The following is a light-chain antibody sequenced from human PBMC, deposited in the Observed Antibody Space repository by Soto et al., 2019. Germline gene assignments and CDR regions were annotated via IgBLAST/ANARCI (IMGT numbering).Light chain of an antibody. CDR2: GDS. Sequence: VLTQPPSVSGAPGQRVTISCTGSSSNIGAGYDVNWYQQLPETAPKLLIFGDSNRPSGVPDRFSGSKSGTSASLVITGLQADDEADYYCQSNDNGLSGSDVFGTGTKVTVL. J-gene: IGLJ1*01. V-gene: IGLV1-40*01. CDR1: SSNIGAGYD. CDR3: QSNDNGLSGSDV.